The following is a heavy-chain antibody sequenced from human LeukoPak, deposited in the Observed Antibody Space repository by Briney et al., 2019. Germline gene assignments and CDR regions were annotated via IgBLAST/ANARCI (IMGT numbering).Heavy chain of an antibody. CDR1: GYTFTGYY. CDR2: INPNSGGT. D-gene: IGHD1-14*01. CDR3: ARDLTRITPKIPWGFYYYYYGMDV. V-gene: IGHV1-2*02. J-gene: IGHJ6*02. Sequence: GASVKVSCKASGYTFTGYYMHWVRQAPGQGLEWMGWINPNSGGTNYAQKFQGRVTMTRDTSISTAYMELSRLRSDDTAVYYCARDLTRITPKIPWGFYYYYYGMDVWGQGTTVTVSS.